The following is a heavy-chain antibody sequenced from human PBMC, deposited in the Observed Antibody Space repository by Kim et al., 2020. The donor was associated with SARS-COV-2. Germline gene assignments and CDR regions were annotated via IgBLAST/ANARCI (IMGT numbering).Heavy chain of an antibody. D-gene: IGHD2-2*01. CDR2: VSGSGGTT. Sequence: GGSLRLSCAASGFTFNNYAMNWVRQAPGKGLEWVSAVSGSGGTTYYADSVKGRLTISRDNSKNTLYLQMNSLRAEDTAVYFCARDKYCTSSSCYGMGWYCDLWGRGTLVTVS. CDR3: ARDKYCTSSSCYGMGWYCDL. CDR1: GFTFNNYA. V-gene: IGHV3-23*01. J-gene: IGHJ2*01.